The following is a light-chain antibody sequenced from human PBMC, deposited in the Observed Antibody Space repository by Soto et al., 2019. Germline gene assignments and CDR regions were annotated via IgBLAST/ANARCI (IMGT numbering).Light chain of an antibody. CDR3: QQYGSAPWT. Sequence: EIVLTQSPGTLPLSPGERATLSCRASLSVASNYLAWYQQKPGQAPRLLIYAASGRATGIPDRFRGSGSGTDFTLTISRLEPEDFAVYYCQQYGSAPWTFGQGTKVEIK. V-gene: IGKV3-20*01. J-gene: IGKJ1*01. CDR2: AAS. CDR1: LSVASNY.